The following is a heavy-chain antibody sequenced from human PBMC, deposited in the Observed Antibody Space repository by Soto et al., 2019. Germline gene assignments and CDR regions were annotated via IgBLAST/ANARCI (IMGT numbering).Heavy chain of an antibody. CDR2: IYYSGST. CDR1: GGSISSYY. CDR3: ARADSSGWYRDAFDI. D-gene: IGHD6-19*01. J-gene: IGHJ3*02. V-gene: IGHV4-59*01. Sequence: SETLSLTCTVSGGSISSYYWSWIRQPPGKGLEWIGYIYYSGSTNYNPSLKSRVTISVDTSKNQFSLKLSSVTAADTAVYYCARADSSGWYRDAFDIWGQGTMVTVSS.